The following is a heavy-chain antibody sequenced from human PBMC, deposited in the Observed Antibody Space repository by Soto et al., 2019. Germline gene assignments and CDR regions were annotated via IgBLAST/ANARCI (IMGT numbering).Heavy chain of an antibody. D-gene: IGHD3-10*01. V-gene: IGHV3-30-3*01. CDR2: ISYDGSNK. CDR3: ARDPWFGDPRNPEEDYYYYGMDV. J-gene: IGHJ6*02. Sequence: GGSLRLSCAASGFTFSSYAMHWVRQAPGKGLEWVAVISYDGSNKYYADSVKGRFTISRDNSKNTLYLQMNSLRAEDTAVYYCARDPWFGDPRNPEEDYYYYGMDVWGQGTTVTVSS. CDR1: GFTFSSYA.